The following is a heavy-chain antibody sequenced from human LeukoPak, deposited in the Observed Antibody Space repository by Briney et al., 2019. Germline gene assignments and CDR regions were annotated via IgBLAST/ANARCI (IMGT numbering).Heavy chain of an antibody. J-gene: IGHJ5*02. CDR2: INPSGDGT. CDR3: AKETPNTGWFDP. D-gene: IGHD1-14*01. CDR1: GHTFTTYY. V-gene: IGHV1-46*01. Sequence: ASVTVSCKASGHTFTTYYVHLVRQAPGQGLEWMGVINPSGDGTNYPQRFQGRVTLTRDTSTSTVYMELSSLRSEDTAIYYCAKETPNTGWFDPWGQGTLVTVSS.